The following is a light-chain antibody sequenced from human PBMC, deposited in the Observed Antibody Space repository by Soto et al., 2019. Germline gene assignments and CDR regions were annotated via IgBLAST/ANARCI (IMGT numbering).Light chain of an antibody. V-gene: IGLV2-23*01. Sequence: QSALAQPASVSGSPGQSITISCAGTISDVGAYNSVSWYQQHPHKAPQVIIYKGSKRPSGVSNRFSGSTSGNAASLTISGLQADDEADYFCCSSAPESTYVFGTGTKVTVL. J-gene: IGLJ1*01. CDR1: ISDVGAYNS. CDR2: KGS. CDR3: CSSAPESTYV.